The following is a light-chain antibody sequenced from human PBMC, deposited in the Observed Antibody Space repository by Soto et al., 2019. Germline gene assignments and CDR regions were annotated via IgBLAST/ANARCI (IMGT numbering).Light chain of an antibody. CDR2: GNS. CDR1: SSNIGAGYD. CDR3: QSYDSSLSAHVV. Sequence: QSVLTQPPSVSGAPGQRVTISCTGSSSNIGAGYDVHWYQQLPGKAPKLLIYGNSSRPSGVPDRVSGSKSGTSASLAITGLQAEDEADYYCQSYDSSLSAHVVFGGGTKVTVL. J-gene: IGLJ2*01. V-gene: IGLV1-40*01.